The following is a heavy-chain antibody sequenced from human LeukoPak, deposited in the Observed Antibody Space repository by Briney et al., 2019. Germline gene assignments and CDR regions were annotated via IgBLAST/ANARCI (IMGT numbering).Heavy chain of an antibody. CDR1: GFMFSTYW. V-gene: IGHV3-7*01. D-gene: IGHD6-13*01. CDR2: IKPDGSET. J-gene: IGHJ4*02. Sequence: GGSLRPSCAASGFMFSTYWMTWVRQAPGKGLEWVANIKPDGSETYYVDPVKGRFTISRDNAKNLLYLQMNSLRGEDAAVYCCGRFGYEAAVDLWGQGTLVTVSS. CDR3: GRFGYEAAVDL.